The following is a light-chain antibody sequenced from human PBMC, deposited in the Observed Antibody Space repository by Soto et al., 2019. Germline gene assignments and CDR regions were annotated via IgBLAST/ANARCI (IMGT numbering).Light chain of an antibody. CDR1: ESVASNY. CDR2: GAS. Sequence: EIALTQPPGPLALSPGETATLSCGASESVASNYLAWYQQKPGQAPRLIVYGASTRATGIPDRFSGSGSGPDFTLSITRLQTEDCAVYFCQQYGSSPWTSGQGTKVDIK. V-gene: IGKV3-20*01. CDR3: QQYGSSPWT. J-gene: IGKJ1*01.